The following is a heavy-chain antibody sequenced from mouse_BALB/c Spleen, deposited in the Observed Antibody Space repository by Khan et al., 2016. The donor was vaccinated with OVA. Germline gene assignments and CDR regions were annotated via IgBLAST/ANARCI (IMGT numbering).Heavy chain of an antibody. V-gene: IGHV9-3-1*01. J-gene: IGHJ1*01. Sequence: QIQLVQSGPELKKPGETVKISCKASGYTFTNYGKNWVKQAPGKGLKWMGWINTYTGEPTYADDFKGRFAFSLETSASTAYLQINTLKNEDTATYYCASGGYWYFDVWGAGTTVTVSS. CDR3: ASGGYWYFDV. D-gene: IGHD1-1*02. CDR2: INTYTGEP. CDR1: GYTFTNYG.